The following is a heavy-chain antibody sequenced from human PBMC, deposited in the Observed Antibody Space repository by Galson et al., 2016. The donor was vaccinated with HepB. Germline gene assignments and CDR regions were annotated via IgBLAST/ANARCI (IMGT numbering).Heavy chain of an antibody. J-gene: IGHJ2*01. CDR1: GFTVSSYA. CDR3: AKDREVWSGWHGFDL. D-gene: IGHD3-3*01. V-gene: IGHV3-23*01. Sequence: SLRLSCAASGFTVSSYAMSWVRQAPGEGLEWVSGVSNTDGSTKYADSVKGRFIISRDDSKNTVYLQMNRLRAGDTAIYYCAKDREVWSGWHGFDLWGRGTLVTVSS. CDR2: VSNTDGST.